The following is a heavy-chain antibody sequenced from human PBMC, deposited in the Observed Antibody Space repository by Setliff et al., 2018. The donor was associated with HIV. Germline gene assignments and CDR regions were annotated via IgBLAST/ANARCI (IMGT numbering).Heavy chain of an antibody. CDR2: ISSSSDTI. D-gene: IGHD6-6*01. CDR1: GFTVGSNY. V-gene: IGHV3-48*01. J-gene: IGHJ5*02. CDR3: ARRRDYSTVAPRPPNWFDP. Sequence: PGGSLRLSCAASGFTVGSNYMSWVRQAPGKGLEWVSYISSSSDTIFYADSVKGRFTISRDNAKNSLYMQMNSLRAEDTAVYYCARRRDYSTVAPRPPNWFDPWGQGTLVTVPQ.